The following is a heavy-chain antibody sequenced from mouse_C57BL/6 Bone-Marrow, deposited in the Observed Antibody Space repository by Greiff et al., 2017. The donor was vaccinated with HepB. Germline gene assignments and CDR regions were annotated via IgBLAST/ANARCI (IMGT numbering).Heavy chain of an antibody. CDR2: ISSGGDYI. Sequence: EVMLVESGEGLVKPGGSLKLSCAASGFTFSSYAMSWVRQTPEKRLEWVAYISSGGDYIYYADTVKGRFTISRDTARNPLYLQMSSLKSEDTTMDYCTRDQGYYYGSSPWWYFDVWGTGTTVTVSS. CDR3: TRDQGYYYGSSPWWYFDV. D-gene: IGHD1-1*01. V-gene: IGHV5-9-1*02. CDR1: GFTFSSYA. J-gene: IGHJ1*03.